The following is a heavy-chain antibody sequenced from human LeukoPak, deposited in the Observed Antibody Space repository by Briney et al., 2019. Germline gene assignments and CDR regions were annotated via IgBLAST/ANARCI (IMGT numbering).Heavy chain of an antibody. CDR3: AREGSAGPFDY. V-gene: IGHV1-46*01. J-gene: IGHJ4*02. Sequence: ASVKVSCKASGYTFTSYYMHWVRQAPGQGLEWMGIINPSGGSTSYAQKFQGRVTMTRDMSTSTVYMVLSSLRSEDTAVYYCAREGSAGPFDYWGQGTLVTVSS. CDR1: GYTFTSYY. D-gene: IGHD6-13*01. CDR2: INPSGGST.